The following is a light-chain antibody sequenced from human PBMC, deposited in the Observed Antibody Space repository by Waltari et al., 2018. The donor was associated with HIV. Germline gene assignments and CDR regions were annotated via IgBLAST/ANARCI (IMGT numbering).Light chain of an antibody. CDR2: DVT. CDR3: VSYTEKDTFLL. V-gene: IGLV2-8*01. CDR1: SNDIGTYNF. Sequence: QSALTQPPSASGSPGQSVAISCTGSSNDIGTYNFASWYQHHPGKAPKLLIYDVTRRPPGIPDRFSGTKSGYTASLTVSDLQVEDEADYYCVSYTEKDTFLLFGGGTKLAV. J-gene: IGLJ2*01.